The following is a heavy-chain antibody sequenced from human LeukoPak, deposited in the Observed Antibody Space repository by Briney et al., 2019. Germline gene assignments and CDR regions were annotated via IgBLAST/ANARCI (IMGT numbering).Heavy chain of an antibody. CDR3: ARINYDSGGYYYFDY. CDR1: GYTFTGYY. J-gene: IGHJ4*02. Sequence: VASVKVSCKASGYTFTGYYMHWVRQAPGQGLEWMGWINPNSGGTNYAQKFQGRVTMTRDTSISTAYMELSRLRSDDTAVYYCARINYDSGGYYYFDYWGQGTLVTVSS. V-gene: IGHV1-2*02. D-gene: IGHD3-22*01. CDR2: INPNSGGT.